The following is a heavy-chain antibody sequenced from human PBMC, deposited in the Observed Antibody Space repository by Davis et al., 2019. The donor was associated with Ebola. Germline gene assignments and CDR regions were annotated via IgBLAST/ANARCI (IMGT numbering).Heavy chain of an antibody. CDR1: GFTVSSNY. CDR3: ARDAIVGATDY. CDR2: IYGGGST. D-gene: IGHD1-26*01. J-gene: IGHJ4*02. Sequence: GESLKISCAASGFTVSSNYMSWVRQAPGKGLEWVSVIYGGGSTYYADSVKGRFTTSRDNAKNSLYLQMNSLRAEDTAVYYCARDAIVGATDYWGQGTLVTVSS. V-gene: IGHV3-53*01.